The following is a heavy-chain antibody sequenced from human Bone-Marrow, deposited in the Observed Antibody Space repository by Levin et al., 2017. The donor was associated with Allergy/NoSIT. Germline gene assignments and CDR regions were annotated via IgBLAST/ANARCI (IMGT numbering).Heavy chain of an antibody. CDR3: ARGHYDILTGPHTFDY. J-gene: IGHJ4*02. V-gene: IGHV1-69*02. D-gene: IGHD3-9*01. CDR1: GGTFSSYT. CDR2: IIPILGIA. Sequence: SVKVSCKASGGTFSSYTISWVRQAPGQGLEWMGRIIPILGIANYAQKFQGRVTITADKSTSTAYMELSSLRSEDTAVYYCARGHYDILTGPHTFDYWGQGTLVTVSS.